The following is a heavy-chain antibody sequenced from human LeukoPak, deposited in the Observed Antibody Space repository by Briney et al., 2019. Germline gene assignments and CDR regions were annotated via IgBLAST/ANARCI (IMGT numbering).Heavy chain of an antibody. V-gene: IGHV3-7*03. CDR1: EFTFGSYW. D-gene: IGHD2-21*02. Sequence: PGGSLRLSCAASEFTFGSYWMTWVRQAPGKGLEWVANINRDGSKNHFVDSVKGRFTISRDNAKNSLYLQMNSLRAEDTAGYFCARDSSPYCVDACYFDAFDLWGQGTMVTVSS. CDR3: ARDSSPYCVDACYFDAFDL. CDR2: INRDGSKN. J-gene: IGHJ3*01.